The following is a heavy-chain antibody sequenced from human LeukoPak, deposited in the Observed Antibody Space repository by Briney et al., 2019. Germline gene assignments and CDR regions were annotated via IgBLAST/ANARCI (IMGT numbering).Heavy chain of an antibody. J-gene: IGHJ4*02. V-gene: IGHV3-7*03. D-gene: IGHD3-9*01. Sequence: PGGSLRLSCAASGFTFSSYWMSWVRQAPGKGLEWVANIKQDGSEKYYVDSVKGRFTISRDNAKKSLYLQVNSLRPEDTAFYYCARNHYDILTGYYPDSWGQGTLVTVSS. CDR2: IKQDGSEK. CDR3: ARNHYDILTGYYPDS. CDR1: GFTFSSYW.